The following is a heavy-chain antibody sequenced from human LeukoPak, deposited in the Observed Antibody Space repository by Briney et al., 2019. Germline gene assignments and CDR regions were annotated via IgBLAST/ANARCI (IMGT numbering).Heavy chain of an antibody. CDR3: ARGVTGGFDY. Sequence: GGSLRLSCAASAFTFSNYAMHWVRQAPGKGLEWVAVISYDGTTKYYADSVKGRFTISRDNSKNTLYVQMNILRAEDTAVYYCARGVTGGFDYWGQGTLVTVSS. V-gene: IGHV3-30*04. J-gene: IGHJ4*02. CDR2: ISYDGTTK. CDR1: AFTFSNYA. D-gene: IGHD2-21*02.